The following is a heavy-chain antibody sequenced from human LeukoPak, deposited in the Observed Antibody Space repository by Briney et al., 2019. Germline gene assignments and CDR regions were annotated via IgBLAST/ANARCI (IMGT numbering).Heavy chain of an antibody. CDR3: ARHPRWVDKGRFDP. D-gene: IGHD4-23*01. J-gene: IGHJ5*02. V-gene: IGHV4-39*01. Sequence: SETLSLTCTVSGGSISSSNYYWGWIRQPPGMGLEWIGSIFYSGTTYYNPSLKSRVTISVDTSKNQFSLKLSSVTAADTAVYYCARHPRWVDKGRFDPWGQGTLVTVSS. CDR2: IFYSGTT. CDR1: GGSISSSNYY.